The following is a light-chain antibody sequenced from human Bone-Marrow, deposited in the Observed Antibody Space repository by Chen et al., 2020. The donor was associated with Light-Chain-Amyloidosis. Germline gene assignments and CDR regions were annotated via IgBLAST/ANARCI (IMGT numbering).Light chain of an antibody. J-gene: IGLJ1*01. CDR3: SSYTITNTLV. CDR2: EVT. CDR1: SSDVGGDNH. V-gene: IGLV2-14*01. Sequence: QSALTQPASVSRSPGQSITLSCTGTSSDVGGDNHVSWYQQHPDKAPKLMIYEVTNRPSWVPDRFSGSKSDNTASLTISGLQTEDEADYFCSSYTITNTLVFGSGTRVTVL.